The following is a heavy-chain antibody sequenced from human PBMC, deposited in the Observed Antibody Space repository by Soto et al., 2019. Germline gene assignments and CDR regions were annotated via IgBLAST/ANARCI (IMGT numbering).Heavy chain of an antibody. CDR1: GFTFSSYG. V-gene: IGHV3-33*01. Sequence: QVQLVESGGGVVQPGRSLRLSCAASGFTFSSYGMHWVRQAPGKGLEWVAVIWYDGSNKYYADSVKGRFTISRDNSKSTLYLQMNSLRAEDTAVYYCAREAPLLSFDYWGQVTLVTVSS. CDR3: AREAPLLSFDY. D-gene: IGHD2-15*01. J-gene: IGHJ4*02. CDR2: IWYDGSNK.